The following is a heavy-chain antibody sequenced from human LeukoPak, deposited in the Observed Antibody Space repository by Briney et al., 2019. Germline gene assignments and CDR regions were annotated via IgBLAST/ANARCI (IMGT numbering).Heavy chain of an antibody. V-gene: IGHV5-51*01. J-gene: IGHJ4*02. CDR2: ISPGDSAP. CDR3: ARRSCSSTSCYYFDY. CDR1: GYNFTIYR. Sequence: GESLKISCEGSGYNFTIYRIAWVRQMPGKGLECMGIISPGDSAPTYSPSFRGQVTISVDKSINTAYLQWSSLKASDTAMYFCARRSCSSTSCYYFDYWGQGTLVTVSS. D-gene: IGHD2-2*01.